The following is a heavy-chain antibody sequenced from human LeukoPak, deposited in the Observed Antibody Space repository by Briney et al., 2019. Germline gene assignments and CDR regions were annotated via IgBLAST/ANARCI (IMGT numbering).Heavy chain of an antibody. CDR3: ARARQSYGSGSYYEDY. D-gene: IGHD3-10*01. J-gene: IGHJ4*02. V-gene: IGHV3-48*02. CDR2: ISSSSSTI. Sequence: PGGSLRLSCAASGFTFSSYSMNWVRQAPGKGLEWVSYISSSSSTIYYADSVKGRFTISRDNAKNSLYLQMNSLRDEDTAVYYCARARQSYGSGSYYEDYWGQGTLVTVSS. CDR1: GFTFSSYS.